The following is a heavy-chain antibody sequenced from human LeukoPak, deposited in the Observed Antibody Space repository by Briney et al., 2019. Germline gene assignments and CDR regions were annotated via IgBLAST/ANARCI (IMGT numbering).Heavy chain of an antibody. CDR3: AKDLSRDGYYTSFDI. V-gene: IGHV3-9*01. J-gene: IGHJ3*02. D-gene: IGHD5-24*01. CDR2: ISWNSGSI. CDR1: GFTFDDYA. Sequence: GGSLRLSCAASGFTFDDYAMHWVRQAPGKGLEWVSGISWNSGSIGYADSVKGRFTISRDNAKNSLNLQMNSLRAEDTALYYCAKDLSRDGYYTSFDIWGQGTMVTVSS.